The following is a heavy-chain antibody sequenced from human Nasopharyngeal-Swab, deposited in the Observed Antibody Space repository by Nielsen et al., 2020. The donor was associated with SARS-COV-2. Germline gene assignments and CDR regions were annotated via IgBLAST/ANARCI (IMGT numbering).Heavy chain of an antibody. D-gene: IGHD6-13*01. J-gene: IGHJ6*02. V-gene: IGHV4-34*01. CDR1: GGSFSGYY. CDR2: VNLSGRT. CDR3: ARGGAAAGALRGDYYDYNGMDV. Sequence: SETLSLTCAVYGGSFSGYYWSWIRQPPGKGLEWIGEVNLSGRTNYNPSLRSRVTISIDTSKNQFSLKLSSVTAADSAVYYCARGGAAAGALRGDYYDYNGMDVWGQGTTVIVSS.